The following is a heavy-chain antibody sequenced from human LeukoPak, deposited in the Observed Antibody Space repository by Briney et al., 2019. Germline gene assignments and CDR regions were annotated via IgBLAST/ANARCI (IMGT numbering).Heavy chain of an antibody. V-gene: IGHV3-23*01. CDR2: ISGSGGST. CDR3: AKRIQSAMATGY. CDR1: GFTFSSYG. D-gene: IGHD5-18*01. J-gene: IGHJ4*02. Sequence: GGSLRLSCAASGFTFSSYGMSWVRQAPGKGLEWVSDISGSGGSTYYADSVKGRFTISRDNSKNTLYLQMNSPRAEDTAVYYCAKRIQSAMATGYWGQGALVTVSS.